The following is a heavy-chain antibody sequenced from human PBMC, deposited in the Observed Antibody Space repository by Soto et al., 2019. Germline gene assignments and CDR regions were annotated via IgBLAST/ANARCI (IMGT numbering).Heavy chain of an antibody. Sequence: GGSLRLSCAASGFTFSSYAMSWVRQAPGKGLEWVSAISGSGGSTYYADSVKGRFTISRDNSKNTLYLQMNSLRAEDTAVYYCAKDLWFGEFHPSNWFDPWGQGTLVTVSS. J-gene: IGHJ5*02. CDR2: ISGSGGST. CDR3: AKDLWFGEFHPSNWFDP. CDR1: GFTFSSYA. D-gene: IGHD3-10*01. V-gene: IGHV3-23*01.